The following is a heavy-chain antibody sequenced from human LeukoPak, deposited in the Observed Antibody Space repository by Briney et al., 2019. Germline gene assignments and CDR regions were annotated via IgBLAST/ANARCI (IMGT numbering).Heavy chain of an antibody. D-gene: IGHD2-2*01. Sequence: PGGSLRLSCAASGFTFSDYYMSWIRQAPGKGLEWVSYISSSGSTIYYADSVKGRFTISRDNAKSSLYLQMNSLRAEDTAVYYCARAQQICSSTSCPIGAFDYWGQGTLVTVSS. CDR1: GFTFSDYY. CDR3: ARAQQICSSTSCPIGAFDY. CDR2: ISSSGSTI. J-gene: IGHJ4*02. V-gene: IGHV3-11*01.